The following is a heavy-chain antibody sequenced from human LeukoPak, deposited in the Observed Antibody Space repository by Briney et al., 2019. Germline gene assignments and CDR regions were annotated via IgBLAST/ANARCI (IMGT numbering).Heavy chain of an antibody. CDR2: ISYDGRNK. Sequence: GGSLRLSCAASGFTFSSYWMNWARQAPGKGLEWVAVISYDGRNKYYADSVKGRFTISRDNSKNTLYLEMNSLRAEDTAVYYCAKDLGYYSSHYYGMDVWGQGTTVTVSS. V-gene: IGHV3-30*18. D-gene: IGHD4-11*01. J-gene: IGHJ6*02. CDR3: AKDLGYYSSHYYGMDV. CDR1: GFTFSSYW.